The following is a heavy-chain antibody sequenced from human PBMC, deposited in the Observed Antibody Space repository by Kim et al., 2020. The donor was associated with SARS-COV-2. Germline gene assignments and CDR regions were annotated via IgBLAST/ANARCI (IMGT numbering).Heavy chain of an antibody. CDR1: GLTVSSNY. D-gene: IGHD3-16*01. Sequence: GGSLRLSCAASGLTVSSNYMRWVRQAPGKGLEWISVIYSDSRTYYADSVKGRFSISRDDSKNTVFLEMNSLRAEDTAMYYCARDRGRRGMTFDIWGQGTMITVSS. CDR2: IYSDSRT. CDR3: ARDRGRRGMTFDI. J-gene: IGHJ3*02. V-gene: IGHV3-53*01.